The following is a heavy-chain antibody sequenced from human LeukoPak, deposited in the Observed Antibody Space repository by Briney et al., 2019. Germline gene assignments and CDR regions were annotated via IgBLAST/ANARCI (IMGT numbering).Heavy chain of an antibody. Sequence: GGSLRLSCAASGFTFSSYSMNWVRQAPGKGLEWLSYISSTSSAIYYADSVKGRFTISRDNAKNSLYLQMNSLRAEDTAVYYCTRPDYSNGGAFDPWGQGTLVTVSS. D-gene: IGHD4-11*01. CDR3: TRPDYSNGGAFDP. V-gene: IGHV3-48*04. J-gene: IGHJ5*02. CDR1: GFTFSSYS. CDR2: ISSTSSAI.